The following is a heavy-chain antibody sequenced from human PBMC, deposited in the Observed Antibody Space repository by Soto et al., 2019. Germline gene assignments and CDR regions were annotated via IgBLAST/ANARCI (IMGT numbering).Heavy chain of an antibody. J-gene: IGHJ6*02. Sequence: QVQLVQSGAEVRKPGASVKVSCKASGYTFNSYGITWVRQAPGQGLEWMGWISAYKAHTNYAQKLQGRVTMTTDTSTSTAYMERRSLRSDDTAVYYCAREDLVVVPSALRYYGMDVWGQGTTVTVSS. CDR2: ISAYKAHT. CDR1: GYTFNSYG. V-gene: IGHV1-18*01. D-gene: IGHD2-2*01. CDR3: AREDLVVVPSALRYYGMDV.